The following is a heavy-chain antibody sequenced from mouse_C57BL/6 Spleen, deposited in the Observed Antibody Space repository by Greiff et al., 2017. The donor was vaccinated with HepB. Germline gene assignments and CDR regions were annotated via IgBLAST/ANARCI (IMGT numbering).Heavy chain of an antibody. Sequence: QVQLQQSGPELVKPGASVKISCKASGYAFSSSWMNWVKQRPGKGLEWIGRIYPGDGDTNYNGKFKGKATLTADKSSSTAYMQLSSLTSEDSAVYFCARSGGYYGGKAMDYWGQGTSVTVSS. CDR1: GYAFSSSW. CDR2: IYPGDGDT. CDR3: ARSGGYYGGKAMDY. V-gene: IGHV1-82*01. J-gene: IGHJ4*01. D-gene: IGHD1-1*01.